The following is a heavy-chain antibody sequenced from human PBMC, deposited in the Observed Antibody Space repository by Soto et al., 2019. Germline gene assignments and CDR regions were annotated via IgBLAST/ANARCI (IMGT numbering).Heavy chain of an antibody. Sequence: VQLVQSGAEVKKPGASVKVSCKTSGASFNDYYIHWVRQAPGQGLEWMGWINPNGGVTKYAQKFQGRVTVTRDTSIRTVYMELSSLRSDDTAVYYCARESGGATATLDYYYFYMDVWGKGTTVTVSS. CDR3: ARESGGATATLDYYYFYMDV. CDR2: INPNGGVT. J-gene: IGHJ6*03. CDR1: GASFNDYY. D-gene: IGHD5-12*01. V-gene: IGHV1-2*02.